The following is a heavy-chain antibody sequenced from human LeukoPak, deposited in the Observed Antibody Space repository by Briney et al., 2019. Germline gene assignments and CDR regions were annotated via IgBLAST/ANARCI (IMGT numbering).Heavy chain of an antibody. CDR1: GFTFSSYA. V-gene: IGHV3-23*01. D-gene: IGHD5-12*01. CDR2: ISGSGGTT. Sequence: GGSLRLSCTASGFTFSSYAMNWVRQAPGKGLEWVSAISGSGGTTYYADSVKGRFTISRDNSKNTLFLQMNSLRAEDTAVYYCAKDREGLSSGYDLEYFDYWGQGTLVTVSS. CDR3: AKDREGLSSGYDLEYFDY. J-gene: IGHJ4*02.